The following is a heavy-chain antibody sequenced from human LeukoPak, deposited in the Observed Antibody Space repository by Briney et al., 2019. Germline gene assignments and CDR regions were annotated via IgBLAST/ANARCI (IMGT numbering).Heavy chain of an antibody. Sequence: QAGGSLRLSCAASGFTFSSYWMSWVRQAPGKGLEWVANIKQDGSEKYYVDSVKGRFTISRDNAKNSLYLRMNSLRAEDTAVYYCARDAGVYYGDYLDYWGQGTLVTVSS. CDR1: GFTFSSYW. CDR2: IKQDGSEK. CDR3: ARDAGVYYGDYLDY. V-gene: IGHV3-7*01. J-gene: IGHJ4*02. D-gene: IGHD4-17*01.